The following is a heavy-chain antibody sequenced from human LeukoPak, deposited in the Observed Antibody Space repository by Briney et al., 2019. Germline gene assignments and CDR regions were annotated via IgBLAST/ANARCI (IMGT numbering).Heavy chain of an antibody. CDR2: ISGSGGST. V-gene: IGHV3-23*01. Sequence: GGSLRLSCAGSGFTFSSYAMRWVRQAPGKELEWVSAISGSGGSTYYADSVKGRFTISRDNSKNTLYLQMNSLRAEDTAVYYCAKALIRVRLRGGYFDYWGQGTLVTVSS. CDR3: AKALIRVRLRGGYFDY. CDR1: GFTFSSYA. J-gene: IGHJ4*02. D-gene: IGHD3-10*01.